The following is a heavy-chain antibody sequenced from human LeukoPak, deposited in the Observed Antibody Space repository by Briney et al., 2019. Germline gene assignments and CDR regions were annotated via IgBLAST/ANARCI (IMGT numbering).Heavy chain of an antibody. Sequence: SETLSLTCTVSGGSISSIDHYWGCIRQPPGKGLEWIASIYYSGNTYYNPSLKSRVSISVDRSKNQFSLKLSSVTAADTAVYYCARDLGGNAFDIWGQGTMVTVSS. CDR1: GGSISSIDHY. J-gene: IGHJ3*02. CDR2: IYYSGNT. CDR3: ARDLGGNAFDI. V-gene: IGHV4-39*07. D-gene: IGHD2-15*01.